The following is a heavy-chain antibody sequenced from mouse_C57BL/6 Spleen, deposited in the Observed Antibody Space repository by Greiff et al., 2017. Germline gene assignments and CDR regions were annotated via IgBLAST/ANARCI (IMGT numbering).Heavy chain of an antibody. V-gene: IGHV1-22*01. D-gene: IGHD2-12*01. Sequence: EVKLKQPGTELVKPGASVKMSCKASGYTFTDYTMHWVKQSHGKSLEWIGYINPNTGGTSYNQKFKGKATLTVNKSSSTAYMELRSLTSEDSAVYYCAREGYYTLRFAYWGQGTLVTVSA. J-gene: IGHJ3*01. CDR1: GYTFTDYT. CDR3: AREGYYTLRFAY. CDR2: INPNTGGT.